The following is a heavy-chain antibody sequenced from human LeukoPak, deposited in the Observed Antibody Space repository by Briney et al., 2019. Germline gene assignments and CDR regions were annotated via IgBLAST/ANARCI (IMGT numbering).Heavy chain of an antibody. Sequence: PGGSLRLSCAASGFTFSSYAMSWVRQAPGKGLEWVSAISGSGGSTYYADSVKGRFTISRDNSKNTLYLQMNSLRAEDTAVYYFAKDPNSYGSPLFDYWGQGTLVTVSS. J-gene: IGHJ4*02. V-gene: IGHV3-23*01. D-gene: IGHD5-18*01. CDR3: AKDPNSYGSPLFDY. CDR2: ISGSGGST. CDR1: GFTFSSYA.